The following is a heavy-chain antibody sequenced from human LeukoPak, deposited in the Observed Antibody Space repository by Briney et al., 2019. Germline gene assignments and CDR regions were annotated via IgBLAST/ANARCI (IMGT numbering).Heavy chain of an antibody. V-gene: IGHV3-23*01. J-gene: IGHJ3*02. CDR3: ARDRDNKDAFDI. Sequence: SGGSQTLSCAASGFTFLRHGMTWFRQAPGKGLEWVSGISASGGVTYYADSVKGRFTISRDNAKNSLYLQMNSLRAEDTAVYYCARDRDNKDAFDIWGQGTMVTVSS. CDR2: ISASGGVT. CDR1: GFTFLRHG. D-gene: IGHD3-10*01.